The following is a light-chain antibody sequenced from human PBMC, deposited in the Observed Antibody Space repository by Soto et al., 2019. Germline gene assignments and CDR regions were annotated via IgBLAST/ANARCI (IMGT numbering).Light chain of an antibody. CDR2: KAS. Sequence: DIQMTQSPSTLSASVGDRVTMTCRASQSISSWLAWHQQKAGQAPKLLIYKASSLESGVPSRFSGSGSGTKFTLTISSLQPDDFAAYYCQQYSSYSAYTFGQGTKLEIK. J-gene: IGKJ2*01. CDR1: QSISSW. V-gene: IGKV1-5*03. CDR3: QQYSSYSAYT.